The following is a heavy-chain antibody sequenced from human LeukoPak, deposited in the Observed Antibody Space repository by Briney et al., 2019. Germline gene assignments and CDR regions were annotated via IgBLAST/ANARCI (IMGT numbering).Heavy chain of an antibody. D-gene: IGHD6-19*01. CDR2: ISAYNGNT. CDR3: ARDHSSGWYGDY. CDR1: GYTFTSYG. V-gene: IGHV1-18*01. J-gene: IGHJ4*02. Sequence: ASVKVSCKASGYTFTSYGISWVRQAPGQGLEWMGWISAYNGNTNYAQKLQGRVTMTTDTSTSTAYMELRSLRSDDTAVYHCARDHSSGWYGDYWGQGTLVTVSS.